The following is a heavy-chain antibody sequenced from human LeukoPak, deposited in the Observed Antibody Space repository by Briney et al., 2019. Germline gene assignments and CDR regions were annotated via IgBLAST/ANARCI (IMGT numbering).Heavy chain of an antibody. V-gene: IGHV3-23*01. CDR2: ISGSGGST. D-gene: IGHD6-13*01. CDR1: GFTFSSYA. CDR3: ARGIYSSSWYFLDY. J-gene: IGHJ4*02. Sequence: GSLRLSCAASGFTFSSYAVSWVLQAPGKGLEWVSAISGSGGSTYYADSVKGRFTISRDNSKNTLYLQMNSLRAEDTAVYYCARGIYSSSWYFLDYWGQGTLVTVSS.